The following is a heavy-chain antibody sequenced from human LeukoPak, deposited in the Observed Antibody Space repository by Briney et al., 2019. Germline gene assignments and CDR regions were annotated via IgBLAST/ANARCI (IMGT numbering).Heavy chain of an antibody. CDR2: IYHSGST. D-gene: IGHD2-2*02. J-gene: IGHJ4*02. CDR1: GGSISSGGYY. V-gene: IGHV4-30-2*01. CDR3: ARESCSSTSCYNPNDY. Sequence: PSQTLSLTCTVSGGSISSGGYYWSWIRQPPGKGLEWIGYIYHSGSTYYNPSLKSRVTISVDRSKNQFSLKLSSVTAADTAVYYCARESCSSTSCYNPNDYWGQGTLVTVSS.